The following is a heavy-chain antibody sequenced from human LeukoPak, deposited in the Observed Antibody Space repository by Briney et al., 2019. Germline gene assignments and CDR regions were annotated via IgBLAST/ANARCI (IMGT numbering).Heavy chain of an antibody. CDR1: GYTFTGYY. CDR2: INPNSGGT. J-gene: IGHJ3*02. V-gene: IGHV1-2*06. Sequence: GASVKVSCKASGYTFTGYYMHWVRQAPGQGLEWMGRINPNSGGTNYAQKFQGRVTMTRDTSISTAYMELSRLRADDTAVYYCARDFLGAHAFDIWGQGTMVTVSS. CDR3: ARDFLGAHAFDI. D-gene: IGHD3-16*01.